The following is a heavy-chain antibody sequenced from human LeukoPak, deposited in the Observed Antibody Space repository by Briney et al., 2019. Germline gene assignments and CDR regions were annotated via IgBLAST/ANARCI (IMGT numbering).Heavy chain of an antibody. CDR1: GGSISSYY. D-gene: IGHD6-19*01. CDR3: ARQSVAPDY. V-gene: IGHV4-59*01. CDR2: IYYSGST. J-gene: IGHJ4*02. Sequence: SETLPLTCTVSGGSISSYYWSWIRQPPGKGLEWIGYIYYSGSTNYNPSLKSRVTISVDPSKNQFSLKLNSVTAADTAVYYCARQSVAPDYWGQGTLVTVSS.